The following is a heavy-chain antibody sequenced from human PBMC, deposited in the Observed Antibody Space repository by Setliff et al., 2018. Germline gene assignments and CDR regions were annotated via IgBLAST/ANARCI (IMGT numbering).Heavy chain of an antibody. CDR1: GYTFSDYG. Sequence: ASVKVSCKASGYTFSDYGITWVRQAPGQGLEWLGWISIYTGNAYYAHKLQGRVTMTTDTSTDTAYLELRSLRSDDTAVYYCSRLVRYCTTTSCQRLSGGEYWGQGTLVTVSS. D-gene: IGHD2-2*01. J-gene: IGHJ4*02. V-gene: IGHV1-18*01. CDR3: SRLVRYCTTTSCQRLSGGEY. CDR2: ISIYTGNA.